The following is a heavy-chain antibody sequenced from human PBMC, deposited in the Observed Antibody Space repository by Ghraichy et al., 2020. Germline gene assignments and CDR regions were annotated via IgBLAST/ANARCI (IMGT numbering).Heavy chain of an antibody. CDR3: AKDLTTVVTPGFDY. CDR2: ISWNSGSI. Sequence: GGSLRLSCAASGFTFDDYAMHWVRQAPGKGLEWVSGISWNSGSIGYADSVKGRFTISRDNAKNSLYLQMNSLRAEDTALYYCAKDLTTVVTPGFDYWGQGTLVTVSS. D-gene: IGHD4-23*01. CDR1: GFTFDDYA. V-gene: IGHV3-9*01. J-gene: IGHJ4*02.